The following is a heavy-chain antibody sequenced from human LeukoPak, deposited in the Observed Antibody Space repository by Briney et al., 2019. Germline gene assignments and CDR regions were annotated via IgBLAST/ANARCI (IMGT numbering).Heavy chain of an antibody. CDR3: ATVDYVWGSFD. V-gene: IGHV4-34*01. J-gene: IGHJ4*02. CDR2: ISHSGST. CDR1: GGSFSGYY. Sequence: PSETLSLTCAVYGGSFSGYYWSWIRQPPGKGLEWIGEISHSGSTNYNPSLKSRVTISVDTSKNQFSLKLSSVTAADTAVYYCATVDYVWGSFDWGQGTLVSVSS. D-gene: IGHD3-16*01.